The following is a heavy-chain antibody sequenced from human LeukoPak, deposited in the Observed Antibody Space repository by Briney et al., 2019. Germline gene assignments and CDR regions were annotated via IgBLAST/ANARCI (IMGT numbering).Heavy chain of an antibody. J-gene: IGHJ4*02. D-gene: IGHD5-24*01. CDR2: ISSSSSYI. CDR1: KIIVSSNY. V-gene: IGHV3-21*01. CDR3: AILSRDGYNFYFDY. Sequence: GGSLRLSCAASKIIVSSNYMNWVRQAPGKGLEWVSSISSSSSYIYYADSVKGRFTISRDNAKNSLYLQMNSLRAEDTAVYYCAILSRDGYNFYFDYWGQGTLVTVSS.